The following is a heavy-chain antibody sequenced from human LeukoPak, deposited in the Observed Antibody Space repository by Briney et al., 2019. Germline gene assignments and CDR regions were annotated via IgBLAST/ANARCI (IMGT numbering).Heavy chain of an antibody. CDR1: GFSLSGYY. CDR3: ARDYRNLGLDV. J-gene: IGHJ6*04. CDR2: FSNSGIPM. Sequence: GGSLRLSCAASGFSLSGYYMKWIRQAPGKGLQWVSYFSNSGIPMSYADSVKGRFTVSRDSAKNSLYLHMNSLRVEDTAVYYCARDYRNLGLDVWGKGTTVTISS. D-gene: IGHD1-26*01. V-gene: IGHV3-11*01.